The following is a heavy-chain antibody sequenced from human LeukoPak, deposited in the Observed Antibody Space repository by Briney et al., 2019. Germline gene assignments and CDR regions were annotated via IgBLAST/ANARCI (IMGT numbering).Heavy chain of an antibody. V-gene: IGHV3-20*04. CDR1: GFTFDDYG. D-gene: IGHD6-19*01. CDR2: INWNGGST. J-gene: IGHJ4*02. CDR3: ARSPPRIAVAAAFWDY. Sequence: GGSLRLSCAASGFTFDDYGMSWVRQAPGKGLEWVSGINWNGGSTGYADSVKGRFTISRDNAKNSLYLQMNSLRAEDTALYYCARSPPRIAVAAAFWDYWGQGILVTVSS.